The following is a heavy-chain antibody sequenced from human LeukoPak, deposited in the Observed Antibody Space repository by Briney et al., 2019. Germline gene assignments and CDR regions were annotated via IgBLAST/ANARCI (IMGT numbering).Heavy chain of an antibody. D-gene: IGHD6-19*01. CDR2: IYYSGST. CDR1: GGSISSGGYS. J-gene: IGHJ4*02. V-gene: IGHV4-31*03. Sequence: PSETLSLTCTVSGGSISSGGYSWSWIRQHPGKGLEWIGYIYYSGSTYYNPSLKSRVTISVDTSKNQFSLKLSSVTAADTAVYYCAASIAVAGQDYWGQGTLVTVSS. CDR3: AASIAVAGQDY.